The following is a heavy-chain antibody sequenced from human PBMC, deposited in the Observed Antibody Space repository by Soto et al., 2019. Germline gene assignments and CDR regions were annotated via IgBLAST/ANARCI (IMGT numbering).Heavy chain of an antibody. CDR2: IFHSGTT. J-gene: IGHJ4*02. V-gene: IGHV4-30-4*01. CDR3: AREPYLPTARNDF. D-gene: IGHD4-17*01. Sequence: SETLSLTCSVSGDSISRSYYFWTWIRQSPWNGLDWMGYIFHSGTTYYNPSLKGRLLISIENSKNQFSLRLTSVTAADSAVYLCAREPYLPTARNDFCGTGNMVTVSS. CDR1: GDSISRSYYF.